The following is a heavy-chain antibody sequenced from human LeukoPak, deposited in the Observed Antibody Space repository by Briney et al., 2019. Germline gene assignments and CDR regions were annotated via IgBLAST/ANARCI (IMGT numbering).Heavy chain of an antibody. D-gene: IGHD1-7*01. V-gene: IGHV4-38-2*02. CDR3: ARVGYNWNLWFDF. J-gene: IGHJ3*01. CDR1: GYSMSSGYY. CDR2: IFHSGNS. Sequence: SETLSLTCTVSGYSMSSGYYWGWIRQPPGKGLQWIGSIFHSGNSYYNPSLKSRVTISVDTSKNQFSLKVNSVTAADTAVYYCARVGYNWNLWFDFWGQGTTVTVSS.